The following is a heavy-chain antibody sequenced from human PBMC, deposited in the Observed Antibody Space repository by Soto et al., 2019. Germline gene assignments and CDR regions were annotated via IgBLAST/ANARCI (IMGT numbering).Heavy chain of an antibody. J-gene: IGHJ5*02. CDR2: VSFSGNK. D-gene: IGHD6-13*01. Sequence: SETLSLTCTVSGGAISNSTYYWGWIRQPPGKRLEWIGSVSFSGNKYYNPSLKSRVTFSIDTSKTLISLKLRSVTAADTAVYYCARGSTWQGRDWFDPWGQGTLVTVSS. CDR3: ARGSTWQGRDWFDP. CDR1: GGAISNSTYY. V-gene: IGHV4-39*01.